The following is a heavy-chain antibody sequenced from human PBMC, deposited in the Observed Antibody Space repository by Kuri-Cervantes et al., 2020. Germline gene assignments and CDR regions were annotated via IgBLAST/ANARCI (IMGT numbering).Heavy chain of an antibody. CDR2: ISRSGSSI. CDR3: ARDGYYYYYMDV. Sequence: GGSLRLSCAVSGYSISSGYYWGWIRQAPGKGLEWVSYISRSGSSIYYADSVKGRFTISRDNAKNSVHLQMNSLRAEDTAVYYCARDGYYYYYMDVWGKGTTVTVSS. J-gene: IGHJ6*03. V-gene: IGHV3-11*01. CDR1: GYSISSGYY.